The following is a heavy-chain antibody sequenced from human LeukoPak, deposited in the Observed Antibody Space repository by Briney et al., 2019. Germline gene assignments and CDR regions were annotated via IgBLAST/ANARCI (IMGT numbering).Heavy chain of an antibody. CDR1: GGSFSGYY. J-gene: IGHJ3*02. V-gene: IGHV4-34*01. CDR2: INHRGST. Sequence: SETLSLTCAVYGGSFSGYYWSWIRQPPGKGLEWIGEINHRGSTNYNPSLKSRVTISVDTSKNQLSLKLSSVTAADTAVYYCARPEDYGGNSPFDIWGQGTMVTVSS. CDR3: ARPEDYGGNSPFDI. D-gene: IGHD4-23*01.